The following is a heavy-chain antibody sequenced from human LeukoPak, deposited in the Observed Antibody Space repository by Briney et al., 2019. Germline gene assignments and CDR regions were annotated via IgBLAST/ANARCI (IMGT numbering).Heavy chain of an antibody. CDR2: ISLSGLT. J-gene: IGHJ3*02. Sequence: SETLSLTCGVSGGSITSTNWWSWVRQPPGQGLEWIGEISLSGLTNYNPSLKSRVTMALDKSKNHLSLNLTSVTAADTAVYFCARDVVVTPSPDAFDIWGPGEMVIVSS. CDR3: ARDVVVTPSPDAFDI. CDR1: GGSITSTNW. V-gene: IGHV4-4*02. D-gene: IGHD2-21*01.